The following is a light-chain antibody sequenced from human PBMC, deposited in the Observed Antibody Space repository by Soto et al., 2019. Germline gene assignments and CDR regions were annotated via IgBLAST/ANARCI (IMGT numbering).Light chain of an antibody. CDR3: TSYAGSNIWV. V-gene: IGLV2-8*01. CDR1: SSDVGAYKY. Sequence: QSALTQPPSASGSPGQSVTISCTGTSSDVGAYKYVSWYQQYPGKAPKLMIYEVSRRPSGVPDRFSGSKSGNTASLTVSGLQAKDEADYYCTSYAGSNIWVFGGGTKLTVL. CDR2: EVS. J-gene: IGLJ3*02.